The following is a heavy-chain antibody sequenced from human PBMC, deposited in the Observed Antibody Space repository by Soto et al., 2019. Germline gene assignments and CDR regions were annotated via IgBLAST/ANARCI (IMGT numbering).Heavy chain of an antibody. J-gene: IGHJ4*02. Sequence: QVQLVESGGGVVQPGRSLRLSCAASGSTFSSYAMHWIRQAPGKGLEWVAVISYDGSNKYYADSVKGRFTISRDNSKNTLYLQMNSLRAEDTAVYYCARDGARYFAWLTNGGYFDYWGQGTLVTVSS. D-gene: IGHD3-9*01. CDR3: ARDGARYFAWLTNGGYFDY. CDR1: GSTFSSYA. CDR2: ISYDGSNK. V-gene: IGHV3-30-3*01.